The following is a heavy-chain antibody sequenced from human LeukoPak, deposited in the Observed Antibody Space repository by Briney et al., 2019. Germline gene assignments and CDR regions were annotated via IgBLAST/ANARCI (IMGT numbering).Heavy chain of an antibody. CDR2: VYFGGST. V-gene: IGHV4-39*01. CDR1: GGSINSGSYY. Sequence: PSETLSLTCTVSGGSINSGSYYWGWIRQPPGKGLEWIGSVYFGGSTYYNPSLKSRVTISVDTSKNQFYLKLISVTAADTAVYFCVRGDGYKYAYYYYYMDVWAKGTTVTVSS. CDR3: VRGDGYKYAYYYYYMDV. J-gene: IGHJ6*03. D-gene: IGHD5-24*01.